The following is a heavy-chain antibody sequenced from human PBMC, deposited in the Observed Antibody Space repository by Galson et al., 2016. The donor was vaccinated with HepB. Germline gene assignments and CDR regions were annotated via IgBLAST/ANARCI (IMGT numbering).Heavy chain of an antibody. Sequence: SETLSLTCSVSRGSIPTYYWSWIRQPPGKGLEWLGYIYYNGSTSYNPSLKRRVTISVDTSRNQFFLKLNSVTAADTAVYYCARYAGSGWGFEYWGQGKWVTVSS. CDR2: IYYNGST. V-gene: IGHV4-59*01. CDR3: ARYAGSGWGFEY. J-gene: IGHJ4*02. D-gene: IGHD6-19*01. CDR1: RGSIPTYY.